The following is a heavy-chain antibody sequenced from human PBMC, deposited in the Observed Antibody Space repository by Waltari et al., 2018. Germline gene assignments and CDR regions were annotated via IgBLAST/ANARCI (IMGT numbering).Heavy chain of an antibody. J-gene: IGHJ4*02. D-gene: IGHD3-10*01. V-gene: IGHV2-26*01. Sequence: QVTLKVSGPVLVKPTETLTLTCTVSGFSLSHARMGVSWLRQPPGKALEWLAHIFSNDEKSYSPSLKSRLTISRDTSKSQVVLIMANMDPVDTATYYCARIFPLWFGESLSDWGQGPLVSVSS. CDR1: GFSLSHARMG. CDR2: IFSNDEK. CDR3: ARIFPLWFGESLSD.